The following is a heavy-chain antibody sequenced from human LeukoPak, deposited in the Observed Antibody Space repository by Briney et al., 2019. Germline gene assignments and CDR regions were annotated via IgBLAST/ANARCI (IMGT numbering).Heavy chain of an antibody. CDR3: ARQTPTTDNWFDP. CDR1: GGSISSSSYY. V-gene: IGHV4-39*01. J-gene: IGHJ5*02. CDR2: IYYSGST. Sequence: SETLSLTCTVSGGSISSSSYYWGWIRQPPGKGLEWIGSIYYSGSTYYNPSLKSRVTISVDTSKNQFSLKLSSVTAADTAVYYCARQTPTTDNWFDPWGQGTLVTVSS. D-gene: IGHD4-17*01.